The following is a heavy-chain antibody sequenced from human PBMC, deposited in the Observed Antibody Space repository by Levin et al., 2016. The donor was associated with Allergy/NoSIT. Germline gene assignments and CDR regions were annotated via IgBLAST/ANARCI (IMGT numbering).Heavy chain of an antibody. J-gene: IGHJ5*02. Sequence: SETLSLTCTVSGGSMRDFYWNWIRQPAGKGLEWIGRIYTSGMTNYNPSLRSRVSMSIDTSKSQFSLKLTSVTAADTALYYCARVTVTTFHLFDPWGQGILVTVSS. V-gene: IGHV4-4*07. D-gene: IGHD4-17*01. CDR1: GGSMRDFY. CDR3: ARVTVTTFHLFDP. CDR2: IYTSGMT.